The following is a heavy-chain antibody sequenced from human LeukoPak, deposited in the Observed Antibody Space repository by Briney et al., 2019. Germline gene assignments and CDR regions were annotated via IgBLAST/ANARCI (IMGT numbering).Heavy chain of an antibody. CDR2: IHHTGST. D-gene: IGHD1-1*01. J-gene: IGHJ4*02. V-gene: IGHV4-59*01. CDR1: GGPITGYY. Sequence: SETLSLTCTVSGGPITGYYRTWIRQPPGNGLEWIGYIHHTGSTNYNPSLRSRVTISVDTSQNQLSLKLTSVTAADTAVYYCARGERLGPDYWGQGTLVTVSS. CDR3: ARGERLGPDY.